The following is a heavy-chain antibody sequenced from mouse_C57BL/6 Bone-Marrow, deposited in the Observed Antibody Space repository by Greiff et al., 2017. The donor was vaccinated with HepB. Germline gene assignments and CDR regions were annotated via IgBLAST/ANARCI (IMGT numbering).Heavy chain of an antibody. V-gene: IGHV1-53*01. D-gene: IGHD2-5*01. J-gene: IGHJ1*03. CDR2: INPSNGGT. CDR3: ARSYYSNHWYFDV. CDR1: GYTFTSYW. Sequence: QVQLKQPGTELVKPGASVKLSCKASGYTFTSYWMHWVKQRPGQGLEWIGNINPSNGGTNYNEKFKSKATLTVDKSSSTAYMQLSSLTAEDSAVYYCARSYYSNHWYFDVWGTGTTVTVSS.